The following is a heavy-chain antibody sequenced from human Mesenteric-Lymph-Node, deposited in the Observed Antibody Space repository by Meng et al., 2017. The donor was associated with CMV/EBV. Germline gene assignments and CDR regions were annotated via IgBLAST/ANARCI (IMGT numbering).Heavy chain of an antibody. Sequence: LTCAVSGVSISSSNWWSWVRQPPGRGLEWIGEIYHSGSISYGPSLKSRVTISADKPKNQFSLKVSPVTAADTAVYYCARGGTGWSVDYWGQGTLVTVSS. D-gene: IGHD6-19*01. CDR1: GVSISSSNW. CDR2: IYHSGSI. V-gene: IGHV4-4*02. CDR3: ARGGTGWSVDY. J-gene: IGHJ4*02.